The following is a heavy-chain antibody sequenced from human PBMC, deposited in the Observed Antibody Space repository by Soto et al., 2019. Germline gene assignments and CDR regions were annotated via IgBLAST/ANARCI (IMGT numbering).Heavy chain of an antibody. V-gene: IGHV3-74*01. D-gene: IGHD2-21*01. CDR2: INTDGSET. J-gene: IGHJ4*02. Sequence: EVQLVESGGGLVQPGGSLRLSCAASGFTFSNYWMHWVRQVPGKGLVWVSRINTDGSETNYADSVKGRFTVSRDNAKNMQYLQMNSLRAEDTAVYYCARDGEGYWGQGTLVTVSS. CDR1: GFTFSNYW. CDR3: ARDGEGY.